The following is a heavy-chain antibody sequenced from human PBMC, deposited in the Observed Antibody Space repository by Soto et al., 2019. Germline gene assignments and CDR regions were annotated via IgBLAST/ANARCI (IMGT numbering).Heavy chain of an antibody. CDR3: ARLPFDFWSGWIDY. Sequence: QVQLQESGPGLVKPSQTLSLTCTVSGGSISSGDYYWSWIRQPPGKGLEWIGYIYYSGSTYYNPSITSRVTXXVXPXXTQFSLKLSSVTAADTAVYYCARLPFDFWSGWIDYWGQGTLVTVSS. CDR2: IYYSGST. J-gene: IGHJ4*02. CDR1: GGSISSGDYY. D-gene: IGHD3-3*01. V-gene: IGHV4-30-4*01.